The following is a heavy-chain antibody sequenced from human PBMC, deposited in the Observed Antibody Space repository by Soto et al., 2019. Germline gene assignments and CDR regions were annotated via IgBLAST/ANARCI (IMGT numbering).Heavy chain of an antibody. CDR1: GFTFSIYA. J-gene: IGHJ4*02. Sequence: SLRLSCAAPGFTFSIYALHWVRQAPGKGLEWVAVMSPNGNNQYYADSVKGRFTISRDTSKSTLYLQMTSLRPDDTAVYYCATGANFYYDTSLYWGQGTLVTVSS. CDR2: MSPNGNNQ. CDR3: ATGANFYYDTSLY. V-gene: IGHV3-30-3*01. D-gene: IGHD3-22*01.